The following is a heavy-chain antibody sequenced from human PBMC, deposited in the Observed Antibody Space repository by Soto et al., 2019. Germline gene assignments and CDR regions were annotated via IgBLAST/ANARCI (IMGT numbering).Heavy chain of an antibody. J-gene: IGHJ3*02. Sequence: SETLSLTCTVSGGSISSGSYHWSWIRQHPGKGLEWIGNIYYSGSSYYNPSLKSRATISIDTSKDQFSLRLGSVTAADTAVDSCARHALELHGFAICGQGTMVTLS. CDR2: IYYSGSS. D-gene: IGHD1-7*01. CDR1: GGSISSGSYH. CDR3: ARHALELHGFAI. V-gene: IGHV4-31*03.